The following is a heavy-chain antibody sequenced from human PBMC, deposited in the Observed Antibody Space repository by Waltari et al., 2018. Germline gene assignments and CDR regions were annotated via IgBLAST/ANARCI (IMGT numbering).Heavy chain of an antibody. CDR2: VRSGGGT. D-gene: IGHD1-7*01. CDR3: ARQTAGSTKDH. CDR1: GYYISSSDYY. Sequence: QLQLQESGPGLVKPSESLSLTCTVSGYYISSSDYYGAWIRQPPGTGLEWMASVRSGGGTYYNPSLTSRVTISVDTSKNLLSLRLTSVTAADTAVYYCARQTAGSTKDHWGQGTLVIVSS. V-gene: IGHV4-39*01. J-gene: IGHJ4*02.